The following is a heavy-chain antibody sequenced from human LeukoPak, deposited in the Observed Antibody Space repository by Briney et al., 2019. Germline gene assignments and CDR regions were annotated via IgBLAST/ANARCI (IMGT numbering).Heavy chain of an antibody. CDR2: ISYDGSNK. J-gene: IGHJ4*02. CDR1: GFTFSSYA. CDR3: AKSDYFDTSGSSDY. D-gene: IGHD3-22*01. V-gene: IGHV3-30-3*02. Sequence: GWSLRLSCAASGFTFSSYAMHWVRQAPGKGLEGVAVISYDGSNKYYADSVKGRFTISRDNSKNTLYLQMNSLRAEDTAVYYCAKSDYFDTSGSSDYWGQGTLVTVSS.